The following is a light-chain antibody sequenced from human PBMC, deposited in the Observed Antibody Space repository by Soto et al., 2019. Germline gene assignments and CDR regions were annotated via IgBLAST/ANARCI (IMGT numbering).Light chain of an antibody. J-gene: IGKJ5*01. Sequence: EIVMTQSPGTLSVSPGERATLSCRASQSVRSKLAWYQQKPGQAPRLLIYDASTRATGIPARFSGSGSGTEFTLTISSLQSEDFAVYYWQQYNNWPPITFGQGTRLEIK. CDR2: DAS. CDR1: QSVRSK. V-gene: IGKV3-15*01. CDR3: QQYNNWPPIT.